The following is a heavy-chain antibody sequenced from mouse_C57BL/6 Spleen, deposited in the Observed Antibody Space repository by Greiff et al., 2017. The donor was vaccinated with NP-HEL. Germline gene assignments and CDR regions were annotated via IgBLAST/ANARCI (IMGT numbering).Heavy chain of an antibody. D-gene: IGHD2-3*01. CDR2: ISYDGST. V-gene: IGHV3-6*01. Sequence: DVQLQQSGPGLVKPSPSLSLTCSATGYSITSGYFWNWIRQFPGNKLECMGYISYDGSTNYNPSLKNQTSITRDTSNNQLFLKLNSETTEDTATYYCASMDGYFPFDYWGQGTTLTVSS. CDR1: GYSITSGYF. J-gene: IGHJ2*01. CDR3: ASMDGYFPFDY.